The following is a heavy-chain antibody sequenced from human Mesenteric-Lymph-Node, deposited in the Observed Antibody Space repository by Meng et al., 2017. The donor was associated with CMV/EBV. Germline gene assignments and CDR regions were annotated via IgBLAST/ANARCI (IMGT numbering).Heavy chain of an antibody. J-gene: IGHJ4*02. Sequence: QGQLQQWGTGLLKPSETLSVTCAGYGGSFSGYYWNWIRQSPEKGLEWIGEINHSGSTTYNPSFTSRITISVDTSTNQISLNMSSVTAADTAAYYCARGSSYDILTGYFDYWGQGALVTVSS. D-gene: IGHD3-9*01. V-gene: IGHV4-34*02. CDR2: INHSGST. CDR3: ARGSSYDILTGYFDY. CDR1: GGSFSGYY.